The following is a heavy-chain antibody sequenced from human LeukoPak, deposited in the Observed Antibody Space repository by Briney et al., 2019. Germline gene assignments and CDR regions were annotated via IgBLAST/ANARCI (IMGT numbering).Heavy chain of an antibody. Sequence: GGSLRLSCAASGFTVSSNYMSWVRQAPGKGLEWVSVIYSGGSTYYADSVKGRFTISRDNSKNTLYPQMNSLRAEDTAVYYCARDDFWSGYSNWGQGTLVTVSS. V-gene: IGHV3-53*01. CDR1: GFTVSSNY. J-gene: IGHJ4*02. D-gene: IGHD3-3*01. CDR3: ARDDFWSGYSN. CDR2: IYSGGST.